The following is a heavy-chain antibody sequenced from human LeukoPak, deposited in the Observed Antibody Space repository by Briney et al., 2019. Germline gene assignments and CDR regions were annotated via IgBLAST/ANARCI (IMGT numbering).Heavy chain of an antibody. V-gene: IGHV3-74*03. CDR1: GFTFSSYW. Sequence: GGSLRLSCAASGFTFSSYWMHWVRQAPGKGLVWVSRINSDGSSITYADSVKGRFTISRDNAKNTLYLQMNSLRVEDTALYCCAREGRVSGYDFDCWGQGTLVTVSS. D-gene: IGHD5-12*01. CDR2: INSDGSSI. CDR3: AREGRVSGYDFDC. J-gene: IGHJ4*02.